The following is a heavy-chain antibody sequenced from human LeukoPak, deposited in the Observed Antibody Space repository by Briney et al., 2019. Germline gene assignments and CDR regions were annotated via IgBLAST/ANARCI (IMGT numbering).Heavy chain of an antibody. CDR2: IYHSGST. CDR1: GGSISSGGYS. V-gene: IGHV4-30-2*01. CDR3: ARSYGGNGRLDAFDI. Sequence: SSETLSLTCAVSGGSISSGGYSWSWIRQPPGKGLEWIGYIYHSGSTYYNPSLKSRVTISVDRSKNQFSLKLSSVTAADTAVYYCARSYGGNGRLDAFDIWGQGTMVTVSS. J-gene: IGHJ3*02. D-gene: IGHD4-23*01.